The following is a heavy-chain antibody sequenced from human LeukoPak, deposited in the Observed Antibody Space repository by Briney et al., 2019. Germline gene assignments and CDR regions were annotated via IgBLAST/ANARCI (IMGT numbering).Heavy chain of an antibody. Sequence: HWASVKVSCKASGYTFTSYGISWVRQAPGQGLEWMGWINPNSGGTNYAQKFQGRVTMTRDSSISTAYMELSRLRSDDTAIYYCARYSVVISEWGQGTLVTVSS. V-gene: IGHV1-2*02. CDR3: ARYSVVISE. CDR2: INPNSGGT. J-gene: IGHJ4*02. CDR1: GYTFTSYG. D-gene: IGHD3-10*01.